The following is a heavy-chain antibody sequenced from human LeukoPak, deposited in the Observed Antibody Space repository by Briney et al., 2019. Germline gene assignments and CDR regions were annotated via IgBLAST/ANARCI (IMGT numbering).Heavy chain of an antibody. CDR1: GFTFSSHW. V-gene: IGHV3-74*01. Sequence: GGSLRLSCSASGFTFSSHWMHWVRQAPEKGLVTVAHINADRRATYYAASVKGRFTISRDNTRNLLYLQMYSLAAEDTAVYYCVRGALRDCSYTSCTRGNWFDPWGQGTLVTVSS. CDR2: INADRRAT. D-gene: IGHD2-2*01. J-gene: IGHJ5*02. CDR3: VRGALRDCSYTSCTRGNWFDP.